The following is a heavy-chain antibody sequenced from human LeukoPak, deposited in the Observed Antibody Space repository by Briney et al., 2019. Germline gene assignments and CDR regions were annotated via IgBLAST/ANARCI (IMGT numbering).Heavy chain of an antibody. CDR2: IYHTGRSY. J-gene: IGHJ5*02. Sequence: SETLSLTCAVSGYAISSGSYWGWIRQPPGKVLEWIGIIYHTGRSYYDNPSLKSRVTISIDTSKNQFSLKLRSVTAADTAVYYCARGDLGTSIFGVVFANWFDPWGQGTLVTVSS. V-gene: IGHV4-38-2*01. CDR1: GYAISSGSY. CDR3: ARGDLGTSIFGVVFANWFDP. D-gene: IGHD3-3*01.